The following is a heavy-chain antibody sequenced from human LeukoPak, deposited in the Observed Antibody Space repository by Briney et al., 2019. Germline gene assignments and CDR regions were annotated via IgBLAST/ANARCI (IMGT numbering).Heavy chain of an antibody. Sequence: GGSLRLSCAASGFTFSSYWMHWVRHAPGKGLGWGSRLNSDGSSTIYADSVKGRFTISRDNAEPTLHLQMNNLSAEDTAVHYCARASNRNSINFDYWGQGALVTVSS. D-gene: IGHD1-7*01. CDR2: LNSDGSST. J-gene: IGHJ4*02. CDR1: GFTFSSYW. V-gene: IGHV3-74*01. CDR3: ARASNRNSINFDY.